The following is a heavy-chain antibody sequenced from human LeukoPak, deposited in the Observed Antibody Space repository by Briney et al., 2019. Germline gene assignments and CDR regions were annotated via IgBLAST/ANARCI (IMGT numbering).Heavy chain of an antibody. CDR2: IYYSGST. CDR3: ARDSRYCSGGNCHLRFDY. CDR1: GGSIDSGTYY. D-gene: IGHD2-15*01. V-gene: IGHV4-39*07. J-gene: IGHJ4*02. Sequence: SETLSLTCTVSGGSIDSGTYYWGWIRQPPGKGLEWIGSIYYSGSTYHNPSLKSRITISVDTSKNQFSLKLSSVTAADTAVYYCARDSRYCSGGNCHLRFDYWGQGILVTVSS.